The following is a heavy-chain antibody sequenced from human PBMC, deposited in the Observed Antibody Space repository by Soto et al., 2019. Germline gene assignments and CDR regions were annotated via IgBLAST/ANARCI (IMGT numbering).Heavy chain of an antibody. CDR1: GGTLSSYA. V-gene: IGHV1-69*13. D-gene: IGHD6-13*01. CDR3: AIAAAGAIDFDY. J-gene: IGHJ4*02. Sequence: SVKVSCKASGGTLSSYAISWVRQAPGQGLEWMGGIIPIFGTANYAQKFQGRVTITADESTSTAYMELSSLRSEDTAVYYCAIAAAGAIDFDYWGQGTLVTVSS. CDR2: IIPIFGTA.